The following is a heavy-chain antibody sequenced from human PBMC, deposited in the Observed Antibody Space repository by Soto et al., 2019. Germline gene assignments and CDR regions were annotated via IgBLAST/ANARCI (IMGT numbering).Heavy chain of an antibody. V-gene: IGHV4-31*02. CDR1: GDSMATGGHY. J-gene: IGHJ4*02. CDR3: ARRRGGYNWTSQIFDF. Sequence: SETLSLTCSVSGDSMATGGHYYNWIRHLPGKGLEWIGYIYYSGATHYSPSLRPRATISIDTSKNQFSLRLISVTAADTAVYFCARRRGGYNWTSQIFDFWGQGTQVTVSS. D-gene: IGHD1-1*01. CDR2: IYYSGAT.